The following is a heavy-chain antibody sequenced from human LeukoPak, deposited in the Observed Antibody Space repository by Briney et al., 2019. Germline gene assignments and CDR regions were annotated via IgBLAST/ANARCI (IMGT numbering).Heavy chain of an antibody. CDR2: ISWNSGSI. CDR1: GFTFDDYA. D-gene: IGHD3-3*01. CDR3: VKGGKGFLEWAEQLFDY. J-gene: IGHJ4*01. Sequence: PGRSLRLSCAASGFTFDDYAMHWVRQAPGKGLEWVSGISWNSGSIGYADSVKGRFTISRDNAKNSLYLQMNSLRAEDTALYYCVKGGKGFLEWAEQLFDYWGHGTLVTVSS. V-gene: IGHV3-9*01.